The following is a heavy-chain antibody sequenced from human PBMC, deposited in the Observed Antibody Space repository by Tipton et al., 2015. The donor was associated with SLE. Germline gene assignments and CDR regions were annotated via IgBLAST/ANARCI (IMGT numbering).Heavy chain of an antibody. V-gene: IGHV4-61*02. CDR3: ARGSIAAAGPFDY. CDR2: IYTSGST. Sequence: LRLSCTVSGGSISSGSYYWSWIRQPAGKGLEWIGRIYTSGSTNYHPSLKSRVTISVDTSKNQFSLKLSSVTAADTAVYYCARGSIAAAGPFDYWGQGTLVTVSS. D-gene: IGHD6-13*01. J-gene: IGHJ4*02. CDR1: GGSISSGSYY.